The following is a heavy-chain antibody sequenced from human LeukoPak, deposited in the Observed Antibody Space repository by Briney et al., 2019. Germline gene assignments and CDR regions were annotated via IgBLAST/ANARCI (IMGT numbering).Heavy chain of an antibody. V-gene: IGHV3-9*01. CDR3: ARVKVDSSSWYRDYYYYGMDV. J-gene: IGHJ6*02. D-gene: IGHD6-13*01. CDR2: ISWNSGSI. CDR1: GFTFDDYA. Sequence: PGGSLRLSCAASGFTFDDYAMHWVRQAPGKGLEWVSGISWNSGSIGYADSVKGRFTISRDNAKNSLYLQMNSLRAEDTAVYYCARVKVDSSSWYRDYYYYGMDVWGQGTTVTVSS.